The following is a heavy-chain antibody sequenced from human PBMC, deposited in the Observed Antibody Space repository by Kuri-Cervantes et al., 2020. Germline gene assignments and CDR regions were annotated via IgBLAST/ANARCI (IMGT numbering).Heavy chain of an antibody. D-gene: IGHD3-22*01. CDR2: IYSGGST. CDR3: AREPGSGYFFDY. V-gene: IGHV3-66*01. J-gene: IGHJ4*02. Sequence: LSLTCAASGFTVSSNYMSWVRQAPGKGLEWVSVIYSGGSTYYADSVKGRFTISRDNSKNTLYLQMSSLRAEDTAVYYCAREPGSGYFFDYWGQGTLVTVSS. CDR1: GFTVSSNY.